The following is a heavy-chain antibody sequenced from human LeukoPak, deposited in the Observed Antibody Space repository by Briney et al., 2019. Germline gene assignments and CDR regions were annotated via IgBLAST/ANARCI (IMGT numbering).Heavy chain of an antibody. CDR2: ISSSSSTI. J-gene: IGHJ3*02. CDR3: AKHQVGATRANAFDI. CDR1: GFTFSSYS. D-gene: IGHD1-26*01. Sequence: GGSLRLSCAASGFTFSSYSMNWVRQAPGKGLEWVSYISSSSSTIYYADSVKGRFTISRDNSKNTLYLQMNSLRAEDTAVYYCAKHQVGATRANAFDIWGQGTMVTVSS. V-gene: IGHV3-48*01.